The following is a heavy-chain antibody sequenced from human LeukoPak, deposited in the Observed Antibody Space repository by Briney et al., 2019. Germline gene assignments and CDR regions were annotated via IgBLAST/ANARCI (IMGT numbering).Heavy chain of an antibody. D-gene: IGHD2-8*01. CDR3: ARVGTKDAFDI. CDR2: IYHSGST. Sequence: KPSETLSLTCAVYGGSFSGCYWSWIRQPPGKGLEWIGYIYHSGSTYYNPSLKSRVTISVDRSKNQFSLKLSSVTAADTAVYYCARVGTKDAFDIWGQGTMVTVSS. V-gene: IGHV4-30-2*01. J-gene: IGHJ3*02. CDR1: GGSFSGCY.